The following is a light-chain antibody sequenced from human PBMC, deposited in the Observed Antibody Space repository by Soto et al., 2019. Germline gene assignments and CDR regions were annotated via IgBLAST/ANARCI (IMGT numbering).Light chain of an antibody. V-gene: IGKV3-15*01. J-gene: IGKJ1*01. CDR2: GAS. CDR1: ESVSYN. CDR3: QQYDDWPPWT. Sequence: EIVMTQSPASLSVSPGERVTLSCRASESVSYNLAWYQQKPGQAPRLLMYGASTRATGIPARFSGSGSGTEFTLTISSLQSEDFAVYYCQQYDDWPPWTFGQGTKV.